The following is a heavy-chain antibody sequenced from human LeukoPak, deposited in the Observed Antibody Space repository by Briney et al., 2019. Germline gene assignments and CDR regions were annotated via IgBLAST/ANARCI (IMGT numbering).Heavy chain of an antibody. Sequence: SETLSLTCAVYGGSFNGYYWSWIRQPPGKGLEWIGEINHSGSTNYNPSLKSRVTISVDTSKNQFSLKLSSVTAADTAVYYCARGRNWNRAWVDYWGQGTLVTVSS. D-gene: IGHD1-20*01. V-gene: IGHV4-34*01. CDR3: ARGRNWNRAWVDY. J-gene: IGHJ4*02. CDR1: GGSFNGYY. CDR2: INHSGST.